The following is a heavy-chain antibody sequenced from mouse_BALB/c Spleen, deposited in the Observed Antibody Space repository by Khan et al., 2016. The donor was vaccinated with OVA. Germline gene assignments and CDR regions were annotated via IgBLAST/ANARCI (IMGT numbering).Heavy chain of an antibody. Sequence: EVQLQESGPGLVKPSQSLSLTCTVTGYSITSDYAWNWIRQFPGNKLEWMGYINYSGSTNYNPSLKSRISITRDTSKNQFFLQLNSVTTEDTATCYCARVGSRYTDAMDYWGQGTAVTVSS. CDR2: INYSGST. D-gene: IGHD1-1*01. CDR3: ARVGSRYTDAMDY. V-gene: IGHV3-2*02. CDR1: GYSITSDYA. J-gene: IGHJ4*01.